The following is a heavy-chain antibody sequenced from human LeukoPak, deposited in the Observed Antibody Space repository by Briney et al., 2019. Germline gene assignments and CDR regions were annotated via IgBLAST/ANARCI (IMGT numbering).Heavy chain of an antibody. J-gene: IGHJ3*02. CDR1: GFTFSSYS. Sequence: PGGSLRLSCAASGFTFSSYSMNWVRQAPGKGLEWVSSISSSSSYIYYADSVKGRFTISRDNSKNTLYLQMNSLRAEVTAGYYCARGVPTTRNAFDIWGQGTMVTVSS. D-gene: IGHD4-11*01. V-gene: IGHV3-21*01. CDR2: ISSSSSYI. CDR3: ARGVPTTRNAFDI.